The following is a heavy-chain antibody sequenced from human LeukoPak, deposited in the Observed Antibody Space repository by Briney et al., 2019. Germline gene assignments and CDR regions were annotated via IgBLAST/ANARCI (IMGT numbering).Heavy chain of an antibody. J-gene: IGHJ4*02. CDR3: ARNKKGDRYTYGHDY. V-gene: IGHV3-21*01. CDR2: ISSSSGYI. CDR1: GFTFSSYS. Sequence: GGSLRLSCAASGFTFSSYSMNWVRQAPGKGLEWVSSISSSSGYIYYADSVKGRFTISRDNAKNSLYLQMNSLRAEDTAVYYCARNKKGDRYTYGHDYWGQGTLVTVSS. D-gene: IGHD5-18*01.